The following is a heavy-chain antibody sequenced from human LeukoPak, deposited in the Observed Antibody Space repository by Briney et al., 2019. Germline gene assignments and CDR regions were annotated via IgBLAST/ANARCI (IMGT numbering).Heavy chain of an antibody. V-gene: IGHV4-59*01. J-gene: IGHJ4*02. D-gene: IGHD1-14*01. Sequence: SETLSLTCTVSGDSISSYYWSWIRQPPGKGLEWIGYIYHSGSINYNPSLKSRVTISADTSKNQFSLKVSSVTAADTAVYYCARGGVTPDYWGQGTLVTVSS. CDR3: ARGGVTPDY. CDR1: GDSISSYY. CDR2: IYHSGSI.